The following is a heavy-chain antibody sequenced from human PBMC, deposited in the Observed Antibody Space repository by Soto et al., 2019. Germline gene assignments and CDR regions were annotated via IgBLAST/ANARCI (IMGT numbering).Heavy chain of an antibody. J-gene: IGHJ3*02. CDR3: ARVLADYYESRGPTRPHDAFDI. D-gene: IGHD3-22*01. CDR1: GGTFSSYA. V-gene: IGHV1-69*01. Sequence: QVQLVQSGAEVKKPGSSVKVSCKASGGTFSSYAISWVRQAPGQGLEWMGGIIPIFGKANYAQKVQGRVTITADESTSTAYMELSSLRAEDTAVYYCARVLADYYESRGPTRPHDAFDIWGQGTMVTVSS. CDR2: IIPIFGKA.